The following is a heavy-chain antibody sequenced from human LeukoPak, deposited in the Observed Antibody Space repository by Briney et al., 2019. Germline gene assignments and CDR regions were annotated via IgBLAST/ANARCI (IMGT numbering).Heavy chain of an antibody. Sequence: GGSLRLSCAASGLTFDDYAMHWVRQAPAKGLEWVSGISWNSGSIGYADCVKGRFTISRDNAKNSLYLQMNSLRAEDTALYYCAKEDYYYDSSGYYGFDYWGQGTLVTVSS. V-gene: IGHV3-9*01. D-gene: IGHD3-22*01. J-gene: IGHJ4*02. CDR1: GLTFDDYA. CDR2: ISWNSGSI. CDR3: AKEDYYYDSSGYYGFDY.